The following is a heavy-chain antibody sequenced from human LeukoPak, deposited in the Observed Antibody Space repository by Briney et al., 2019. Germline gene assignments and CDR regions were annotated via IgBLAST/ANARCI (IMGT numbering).Heavy chain of an antibody. D-gene: IGHD3-10*01. J-gene: IGHJ4*02. Sequence: ASVKVSCKASGYTFTSYDINWVRQATGQGLEWMGWMNPNSGNTGYAQMFQGRVTMTTDTSTSTAYMELRSLRSDDTAVYYCAHSGSYYRTFDYWGQGTLVTVSS. V-gene: IGHV1-8*02. CDR3: AHSGSYYRTFDY. CDR1: GYTFTSYD. CDR2: MNPNSGNT.